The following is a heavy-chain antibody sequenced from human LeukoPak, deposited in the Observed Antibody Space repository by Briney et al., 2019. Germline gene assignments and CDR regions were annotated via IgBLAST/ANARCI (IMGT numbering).Heavy chain of an antibody. CDR1: RFSFSNSW. CDR2: IKQDGSER. V-gene: IGHV3-7*01. D-gene: IGHD6-19*01. J-gene: IGHJ4*02. Sequence: GGSLRLSCAASRFSFSNSWMSWVRQAPGKGLEWVANIKQDGSERYYVDSVEGRFTISRDNTKNSLYLQMDSLRAEDTAMYYCVRISTAVAGADYRSQGTLVTVSS. CDR3: VRISTAVAGADY.